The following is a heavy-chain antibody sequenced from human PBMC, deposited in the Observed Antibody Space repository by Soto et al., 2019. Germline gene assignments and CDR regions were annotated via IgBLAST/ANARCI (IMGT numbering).Heavy chain of an antibody. J-gene: IGHJ4*02. CDR1: GGSISSGGYY. CDR2: IYYSGST. V-gene: IGHV4-31*03. CDR3: ARDITGSYYFDY. Sequence: QVQLQESGPGLVKPSQTLSLTCTVSGGSISSGGYYWSWIRQHPGKGLEWIGYIYYSGSTYYNPSLKSRVTISVDTSKNQLSLKLSSVTAADTAVYYCARDITGSYYFDYWGQGTLVTVSS. D-gene: IGHD1-20*01.